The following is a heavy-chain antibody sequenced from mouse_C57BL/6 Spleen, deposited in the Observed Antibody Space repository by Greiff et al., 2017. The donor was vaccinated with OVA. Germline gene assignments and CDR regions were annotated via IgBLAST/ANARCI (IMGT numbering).Heavy chain of an antibody. CDR3: ARSDYSNCDWFAY. CDR1: GYTFTSYW. J-gene: IGHJ3*01. V-gene: IGHV1-69*01. CDR2: IDPSDSYT. Sequence: QVQLQQSGAELVMPGASVKLSCKASGYTFTSYWMHWVKQRPGQGLEWIGEIDPSDSYTNYNQKFKGKSTLTVDKSSSTAYMQLSSLTSEDSAVYYCARSDYSNCDWFAYWGQGTLVTVSA. D-gene: IGHD2-5*01.